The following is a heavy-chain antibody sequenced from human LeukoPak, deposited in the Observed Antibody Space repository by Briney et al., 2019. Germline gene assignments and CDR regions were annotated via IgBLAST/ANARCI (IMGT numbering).Heavy chain of an antibody. CDR1: GFTVSSNY. Sequence: GGSLRLSCAASGFTVSSNYMSWVRQAPGKGLEWVSVIYSGGSTYYADSVKGRFTISRDNSKNTLYLQMNSLRAEDTAVYYCARGLMGRGYYFDYWGQGNLVTVSS. D-gene: IGHD3-10*01. V-gene: IGHV3-66*01. J-gene: IGHJ4*02. CDR2: IYSGGST. CDR3: ARGLMGRGYYFDY.